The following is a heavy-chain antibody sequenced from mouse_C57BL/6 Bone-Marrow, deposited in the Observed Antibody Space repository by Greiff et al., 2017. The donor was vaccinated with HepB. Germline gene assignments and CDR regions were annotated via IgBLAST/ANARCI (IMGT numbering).Heavy chain of an antibody. Sequence: EVHLVESGGDLVKPGGSLKLSCAASGFTFSSYGMSWVRQTPDKRLEWVATISSGGSYTYYPDSVKGRFTISRDNAKNTLYLQMSSLKSEDTAMYYCARIYSNPFAYWGQGTLVTVSA. J-gene: IGHJ3*01. CDR2: ISSGGSYT. CDR1: GFTFSSYG. CDR3: ARIYSNPFAY. V-gene: IGHV5-6*01. D-gene: IGHD2-5*01.